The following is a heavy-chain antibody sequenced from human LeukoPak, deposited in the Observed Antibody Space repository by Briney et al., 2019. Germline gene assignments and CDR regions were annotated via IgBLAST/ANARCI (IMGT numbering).Heavy chain of an antibody. V-gene: IGHV4-39*01. CDR2: IYYSGST. CDR1: GGSISSSSYY. D-gene: IGHD3-22*01. Sequence: SETLSLTCTVSGGSISSSSYYWGWIRQPPGKGLEWIGSIYYSGSTYYNPSLKSRVTISVDTSKSQSSLKLSSVTAADTAVYYCARLGYSYYYYMDVWGKGTTVTVSS. J-gene: IGHJ6*03. CDR3: ARLGYSYYYYMDV.